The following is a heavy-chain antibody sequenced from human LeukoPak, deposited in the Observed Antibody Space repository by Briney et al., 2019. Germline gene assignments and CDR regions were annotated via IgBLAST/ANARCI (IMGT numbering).Heavy chain of an antibody. CDR3: VRGGGCSGSPMRYGTDV. J-gene: IGHJ6*02. CDR2: INRDGSRT. V-gene: IGHV3-74*01. D-gene: IGHD6-19*01. CDR1: GFTFSSYW. Sequence: PGGSLRLSCAASGFTFSSYWMHWVRQAPGKGLVWVSRINRDGSRTTYADSVKGRFTISRDNAKNILFLQMNSLRAEDTAVYYCVRGGGCSGSPMRYGTDVWGQGTTVTVSS.